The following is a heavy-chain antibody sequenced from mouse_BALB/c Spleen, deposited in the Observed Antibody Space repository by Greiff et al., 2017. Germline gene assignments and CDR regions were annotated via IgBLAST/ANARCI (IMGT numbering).Heavy chain of an antibody. Sequence: VQLKESGPELVKPGASVKMSCKASGYTFTSYVMHWVKQKPGQGLEWIGYINPYNDGTKYNEKFKGKATLTSDKSSSTAYMELSSLTSEDSAVYYCARGGCDGYWEAMDYWGQGTSVTVSS. J-gene: IGHJ4*01. V-gene: IGHV1-14*01. CDR2: INPYNDGT. D-gene: IGHD2-3*01. CDR3: ARGGCDGYWEAMDY. CDR1: GYTFTSYV.